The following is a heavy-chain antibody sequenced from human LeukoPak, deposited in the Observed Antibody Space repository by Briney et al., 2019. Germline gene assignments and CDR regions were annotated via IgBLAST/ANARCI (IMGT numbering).Heavy chain of an antibody. CDR1: GFTFSSYS. D-gene: IGHD4-17*01. CDR3: AKGVTMTTAQRRNYYYYGMDV. V-gene: IGHV3-21*04. J-gene: IGHJ6*02. Sequence: GGSLRLSCAASGFTFSSYSMNWVRQAPGKGLEWVSSISSSSSYIYYADSVKGRFTISRDNSKNTLYLQMNSLRAEDTAVYYCAKGVTMTTAQRRNYYYYGMDVWGQGTTVTVSS. CDR2: ISSSSSYI.